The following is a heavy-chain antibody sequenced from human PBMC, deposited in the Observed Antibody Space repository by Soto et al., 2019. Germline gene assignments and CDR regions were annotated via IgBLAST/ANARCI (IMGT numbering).Heavy chain of an antibody. CDR3: ARDQNPSGTYQGIFDS. CDR1: VFTSSNYT. D-gene: IGHD1-26*01. CDR2: ISYDGINK. J-gene: IGHJ4*02. Sequence: GGSLRLSCAASVFTSSNYTIDWFRQAPVKGLEWVAVISYDGINKYYADSVKGRFSIFRDNSKNTVYLPMNILKAEDTAVYYCARDQNPSGTYQGIFDSWGQGTLVTVS. V-gene: IGHV3-30-3*01.